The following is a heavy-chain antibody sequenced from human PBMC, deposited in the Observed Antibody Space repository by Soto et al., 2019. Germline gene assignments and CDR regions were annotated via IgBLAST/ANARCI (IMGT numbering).Heavy chain of an antibody. CDR2: ISNDGRNK. V-gene: IGHV3-30*04. Sequence: QVQLVESGGGVVQPGRSLRLSCAASGFIFSSYAMHWVRQAPGKGLEWVAVISNDGRNKNYADSVKGRFTISRDNSKNTRYLQMNSLRPEDTTVYYCARDGAPNLSNIAARGYFDYWGQGTLVTVSS. CDR3: ARDGAPNLSNIAARGYFDY. J-gene: IGHJ4*02. CDR1: GFIFSSYA. D-gene: IGHD6-6*01.